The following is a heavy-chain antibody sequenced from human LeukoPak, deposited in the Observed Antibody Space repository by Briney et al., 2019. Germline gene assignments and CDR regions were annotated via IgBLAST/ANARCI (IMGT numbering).Heavy chain of an antibody. V-gene: IGHV3-23*01. D-gene: IGHD5-12*01. CDR2: LRASGGST. Sequence: GALRLACAASGFTFSSDAMSWVRQAPGKGPEWVSALRASGGSTDYADSVKGRLTISRDTCKNTLYLQMSSLSAEETAVYYCAKSPFSGYSCYDYYYYMDVWGKGTAVTVSS. J-gene: IGHJ6*03. CDR3: AKSPFSGYSCYDYYYYMDV. CDR1: GFTFSSDA.